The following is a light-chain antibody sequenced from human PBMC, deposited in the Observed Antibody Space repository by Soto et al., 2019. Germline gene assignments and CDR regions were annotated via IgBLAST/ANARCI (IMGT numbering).Light chain of an antibody. CDR2: GAS. Sequence: EIVLTQFPGTLSLSPGERATLSCRASQSFTSSSLAWYQQKVGRAPRVLIYGASNRATGIPDRFSGSGSGTDFTLTITRLEPEDFAVYYCQQYGSSPRTFGQGTRLE. V-gene: IGKV3-20*01. CDR1: QSFTSSS. J-gene: IGKJ5*01. CDR3: QQYGSSPRT.